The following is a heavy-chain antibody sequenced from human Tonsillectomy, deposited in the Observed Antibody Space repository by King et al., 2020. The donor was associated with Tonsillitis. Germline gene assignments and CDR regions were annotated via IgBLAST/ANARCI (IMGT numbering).Heavy chain of an antibody. Sequence: VQLVESGGGLVQPGGSLRLSCAASGFTVSSNYMSWVRQAPGKGLEWVSVIYSGGSTYYTDSVKGRFTISRHISKNTLYLQMDSLRADDTAVYYCAGGDVPEYFQHWGQGTLVTVSS. V-gene: IGHV3-53*04. CDR2: IYSGGST. CDR3: AGGDVPEYFQH. J-gene: IGHJ1*01. CDR1: GFTVSSNY. D-gene: IGHD2-8*01.